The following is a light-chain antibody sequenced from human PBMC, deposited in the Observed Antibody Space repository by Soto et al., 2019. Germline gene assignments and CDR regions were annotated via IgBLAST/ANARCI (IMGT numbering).Light chain of an antibody. CDR1: QSVSRY. CDR3: QQSSSTPRT. V-gene: IGKV1-39*01. J-gene: IGKJ1*01. Sequence: DIQMTQSPSSLSASVGDRVTITCRASQSVSRYVNWYQQKPGKAPKFLIYAATSLQSGVPSWFSGSGSGTDFTLTISSLQPEDFATYYCQQSSSTPRTFGQGTRVEIK. CDR2: AAT.